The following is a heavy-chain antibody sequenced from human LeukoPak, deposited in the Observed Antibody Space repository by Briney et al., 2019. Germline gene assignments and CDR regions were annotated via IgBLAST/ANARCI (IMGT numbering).Heavy chain of an antibody. V-gene: IGHV3-23*01. D-gene: IGHD1-26*01. CDR3: AKDRVGLDY. J-gene: IGHJ4*02. CDR2: ISLSGVDT. CDR1: GFTFSSSA. Sequence: GGSLRLSCAASGFTFSSSAMSWVRQAPGKGLEWVSAISLSGVDTYYADSVKGRFTISRDVSKNTLYLQMNSLRAEDTAVYYCAKDRVGLDYWGQGSLVTVSS.